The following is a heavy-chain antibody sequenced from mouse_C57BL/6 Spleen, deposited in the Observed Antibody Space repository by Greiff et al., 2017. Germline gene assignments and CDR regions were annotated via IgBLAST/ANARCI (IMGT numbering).Heavy chain of an antibody. J-gene: IGHJ1*03. CDR2: IYWDDDK. CDR3: ARRAPGSSYYFDF. CDR1: GFSLSTSGMG. D-gene: IGHD1-1*01. Sequence: QVTLKVSGPGILQSSQTLSLTCSFSGFSLSTSGMGVSWIRQPSGKGLEWLAHIYWDDDKRYNPSLKSRLTISKDTSRNKVFPKITSVNTADTATDYGARRAPGSSYYFDFWGTGTTVTVSS. V-gene: IGHV8-12*01.